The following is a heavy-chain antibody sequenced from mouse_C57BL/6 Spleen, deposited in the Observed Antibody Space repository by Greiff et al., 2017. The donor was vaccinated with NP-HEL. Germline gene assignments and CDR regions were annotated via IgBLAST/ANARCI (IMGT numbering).Heavy chain of an antibody. CDR2: IYPGDGDT. CDR1: GYAFSSYW. CDR3: AGYGSSGAMDY. V-gene: IGHV1-80*01. D-gene: IGHD1-1*01. Sequence: VQLQESGAELVKPGASVKISCKASGYAFSSYWMNWVKQRPGKGLEWIGQIYPGDGDTNYNGKFKGKATLTADKSSSTAYMQLSSLTSEDSAVYFCAGYGSSGAMDYWGQGTSVTVSS. J-gene: IGHJ4*01.